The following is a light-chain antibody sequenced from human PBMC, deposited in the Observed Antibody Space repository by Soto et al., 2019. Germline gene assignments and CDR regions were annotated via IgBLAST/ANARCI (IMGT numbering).Light chain of an antibody. CDR3: QHYSSSPVT. V-gene: IGKV3-20*01. Sequence: EIVLTQSPGTLSLSPGERATLSCRASQSVSSSYLAWYQQKPGQAPRLLIYGASSRANGVPDRFSGSGSGTDFTLSLSRLEPEDFAVYYCQHYSSSPVTFGPGTKVEIK. CDR2: GAS. J-gene: IGKJ1*01. CDR1: QSVSSSY.